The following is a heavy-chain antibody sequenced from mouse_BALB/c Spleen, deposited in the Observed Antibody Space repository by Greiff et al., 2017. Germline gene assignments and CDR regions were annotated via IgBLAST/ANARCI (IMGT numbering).Heavy chain of an antibody. J-gene: IGHJ3*01. Sequence: QVQLQQSGAELVKPGASVKLSCKASGYAFSSYWMNWVKQRPGQGLEWIGQIYPGDGDTNYNGKFKGKATLTADKSSSTAYMQLSSLTSEDSAVYFCARSSNYAYWGQGTLVTVSA. CDR3: ARSSNYAY. CDR2: IYPGDGDT. V-gene: IGHV1-80*01. D-gene: IGHD2-5*01. CDR1: GYAFSSYW.